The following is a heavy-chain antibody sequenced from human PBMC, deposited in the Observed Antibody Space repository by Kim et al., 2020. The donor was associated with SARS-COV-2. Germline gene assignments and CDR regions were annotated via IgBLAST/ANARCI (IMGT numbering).Heavy chain of an antibody. D-gene: IGHD6-13*01. CDR3: AREPLAAAGDY. V-gene: IGHV4-4*02. J-gene: IGHJ4*02. CDR1: GGSISSSNW. CDR2: IYHSGST. Sequence: SETLSLTCAVSGGSISSSNWWSWVQPPGKGLEWIGEIYHSGSTNYNPSLKSRVTISGDKSKNQFSLKLSSVTAADTAVYYCAREPLAAAGDYWGQGTLVTVSS.